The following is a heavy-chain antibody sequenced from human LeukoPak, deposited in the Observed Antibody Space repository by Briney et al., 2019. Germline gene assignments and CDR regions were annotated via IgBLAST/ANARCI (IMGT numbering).Heavy chain of an antibody. D-gene: IGHD3-22*01. V-gene: IGHV3-74*01. CDR2: INGDGSST. CDR1: GFTFSGSA. CDR3: AKDPYDYYDSSGYYYEPYFDY. Sequence: GGSLRLSCAASGFTFSGSAMHWVRQAPGKGLVWVSRINGDGSSTRYADSVKGRFTISRDSSKNTLYLQMNSLRAEDTAVYYCAKDPYDYYDSSGYYYEPYFDYWGQGTLVTVSS. J-gene: IGHJ4*02.